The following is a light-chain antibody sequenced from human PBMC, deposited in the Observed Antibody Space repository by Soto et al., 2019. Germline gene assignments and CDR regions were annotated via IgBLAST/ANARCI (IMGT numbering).Light chain of an antibody. CDR2: NVN. CDR1: SSDVGGYDY. J-gene: IGLJ2*01. V-gene: IGLV2-14*03. Sequence: QSALTQVASVSGSPGQSITISCTGTSSDVGGYDYVSWYQQHPGKAPKLMIYNVNYRPSGVSDRFSGSKSGDTASLTISGLQAEDEANYYCSSYTNTHTVVFGGGPKLTVL. CDR3: SSYTNTHTVV.